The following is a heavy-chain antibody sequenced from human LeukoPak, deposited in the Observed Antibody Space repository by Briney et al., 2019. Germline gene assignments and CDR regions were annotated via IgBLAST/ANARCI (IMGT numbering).Heavy chain of an antibody. V-gene: IGHV4-59*01. D-gene: IGHD3-3*01. Sequence: PSETLSLTCTVSGGSISSYHWSWIRQPPGKGLEWIGDTYNSGSTNYNPSLKSRVTISVDTSKNQFSLKLTSVTAVDTAVYYCAGGFFGVVINAFHIWGQGTMVTVSS. J-gene: IGHJ3*02. CDR2: TYNSGST. CDR3: AGGFFGVVINAFHI. CDR1: GGSISSYH.